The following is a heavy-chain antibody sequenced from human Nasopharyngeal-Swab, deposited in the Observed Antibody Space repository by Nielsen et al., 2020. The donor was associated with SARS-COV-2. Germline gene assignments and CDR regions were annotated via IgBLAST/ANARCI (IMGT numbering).Heavy chain of an antibody. CDR2: INQDGSEK. CDR1: GFTLGNYW. D-gene: IGHD6-13*01. J-gene: IGHJ4*02. Sequence: GGSLRLSCAASGFTLGNYWMSWVRQAPGKGLERVANINQDGSEKYYLDSVEGRFTISRDNPKNSLYLQMNSLRAEDTAVFYCVRLSIATAGVDYWGQGTLVTVSS. CDR3: VRLSIATAGVDY. V-gene: IGHV3-7*01.